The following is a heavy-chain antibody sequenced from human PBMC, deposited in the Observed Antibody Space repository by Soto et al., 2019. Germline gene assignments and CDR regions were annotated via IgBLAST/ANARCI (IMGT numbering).Heavy chain of an antibody. CDR1: GYTFTSFG. CDR2: IDAYNGKT. V-gene: IGHV1-18*01. J-gene: IGHJ4*02. CDR3: ARDPPAHRDFDY. Sequence: QVQLVQSGPEVKNPGASVKVSCKASGYTFTSFGISWVRQAPGQGLEWMGWIDAYNGKTNYAQKFRGRVTMTTDTSSSTGDMELRNLRSDATDVYSCARDPPAHRDFDYWGQGTLVTVSS.